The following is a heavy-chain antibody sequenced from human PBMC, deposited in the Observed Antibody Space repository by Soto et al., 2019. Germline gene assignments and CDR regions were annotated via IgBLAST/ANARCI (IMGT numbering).Heavy chain of an antibody. CDR1: GFTFSSYA. CDR3: AKAPFVVPAAAFDY. J-gene: IGHJ4*02. D-gene: IGHD2-2*01. Sequence: EVQLLESGGGLVQPEGSLRLSCAASGFTFSSYAMSWVRQAPGKGLEWVSAISGSGGSTYYADSVKGRFTISRDNSKNTLYLQMNSMRAEDTAVYYCAKAPFVVPAAAFDYWGQGTLVTVSS. CDR2: ISGSGGST. V-gene: IGHV3-23*01.